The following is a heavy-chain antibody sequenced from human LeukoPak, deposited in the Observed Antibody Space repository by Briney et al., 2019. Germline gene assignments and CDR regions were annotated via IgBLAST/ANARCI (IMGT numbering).Heavy chain of an antibody. D-gene: IGHD3-16*01. V-gene: IGHV3-21*01. Sequence: PGGSLRLSCAASGFTFSSYSLNWVRRAPGKGLEWVSSISSSSSYIYYADSVKGRFTISRDNAKNSLYLQMNSLRAEDTAVYYCARSWGDLPSYYFDYWGQGTLVTVSS. J-gene: IGHJ4*02. CDR3: ARSWGDLPSYYFDY. CDR1: GFTFSSYS. CDR2: ISSSSSYI.